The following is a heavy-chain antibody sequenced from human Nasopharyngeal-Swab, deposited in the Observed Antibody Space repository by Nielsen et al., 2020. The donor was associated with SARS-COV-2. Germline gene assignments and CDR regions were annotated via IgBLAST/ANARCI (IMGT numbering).Heavy chain of an antibody. CDR1: GGSFNGFY. J-gene: IGHJ6*02. D-gene: IGHD5-24*01. Sequence: SETLSLTCSVSGGSFNGFYWNWIRQPPGKGLEWIGEINHNERTNYNPSLKSRVTMSVDISNNRVSLKLTSLTATDTAVYYCARAGRVGDAYTGLDVWGQGTTVTVSS. CDR2: INHNERT. V-gene: IGHV4-34*01. CDR3: ARAGRVGDAYTGLDV.